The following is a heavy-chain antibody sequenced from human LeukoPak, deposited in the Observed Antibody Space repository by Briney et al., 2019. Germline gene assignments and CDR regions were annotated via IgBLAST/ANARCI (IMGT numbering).Heavy chain of an antibody. CDR2: IYNGGST. V-gene: IGHV3-66*01. J-gene: IGHJ4*02. Sequence: GGSLRLSCAASGFIVSSYYMSWVSQAPGKGLEWVSVIYNGGSTHYADSVKGRFTFSRDNSKNTLNLQMSSLRAEDTAVYYCARVYGSSYYFDYWGQGTLVTVSS. CDR3: ARVYGSSYYFDY. D-gene: IGHD2-15*01. CDR1: GFIVSSYY.